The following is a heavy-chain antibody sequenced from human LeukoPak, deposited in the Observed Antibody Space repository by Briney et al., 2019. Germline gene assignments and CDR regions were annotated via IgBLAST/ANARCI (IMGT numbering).Heavy chain of an antibody. V-gene: IGHV3-30*18. Sequence: PGGSLRLSCAASGFXFSSYGMHWVRQAPGKGLEWVAVISYDGSNKYYADSVKGRFTISRDNSKNTLYLQMNSLRAEDTAVYYCAKITEWLSPYYYGMDVWGQGTTVTVSS. CDR3: AKITEWLSPYYYGMDV. D-gene: IGHD3-3*01. J-gene: IGHJ6*02. CDR1: GFXFSSYG. CDR2: ISYDGSNK.